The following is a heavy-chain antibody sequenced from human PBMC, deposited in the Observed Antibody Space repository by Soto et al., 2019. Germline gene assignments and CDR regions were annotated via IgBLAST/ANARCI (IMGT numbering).Heavy chain of an antibody. CDR1: GGSISSYY. CDR3: ARVRYYDSSGYSSGDYFDY. V-gene: IGHV4-4*07. Sequence: QVQLQESGPGLVKPSETLSLTCTVSGGSISSYYWSWIRQPAGKGLEWIGRIYTSGSTNYNPSLKSRVTMSVDTSKNQFSLKLSSVTAADTAVYYCARVRYYDSSGYSSGDYFDYWGQGTLVTVSS. CDR2: IYTSGST. D-gene: IGHD3-22*01. J-gene: IGHJ4*02.